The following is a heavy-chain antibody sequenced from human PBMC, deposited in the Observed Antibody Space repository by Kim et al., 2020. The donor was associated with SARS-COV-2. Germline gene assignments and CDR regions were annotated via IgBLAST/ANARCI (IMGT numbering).Heavy chain of an antibody. CDR2: INPSGGRT. V-gene: IGHV1-46*01. Sequence: ASVKVSCKASGFTFSNYFIHWVRQAPGQGLEWVGIINPSGGRTSYAQKFQGRLTMTRDTSTSTIYMELSSLRYEDTAVYYCARDQNGVSDYGMDVWGQGTTVTVSS. J-gene: IGHJ6*02. CDR3: ARDQNGVSDYGMDV. D-gene: IGHD3-10*01. CDR1: GFTFSNYF.